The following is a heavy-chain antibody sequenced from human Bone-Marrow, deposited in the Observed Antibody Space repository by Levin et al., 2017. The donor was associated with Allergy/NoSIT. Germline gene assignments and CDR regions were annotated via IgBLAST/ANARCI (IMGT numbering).Heavy chain of an antibody. J-gene: IGHJ6*02. CDR3: ARDHYSGAGNHYFNYYYYYGMDV. V-gene: IGHV1-69*06. Sequence: KISCKASGGTFSSYGISWVRQAPGQGLEWMGGIIPIFGSANYAQNFQGRVTITADISTSTAYMELSSLRSEDTAVYYCARDHYSGAGNHYFNYYYYYGMDVWGQGTTVTVSS. CDR2: IIPIFGSA. D-gene: IGHD3-10*01. CDR1: GGTFSSYG.